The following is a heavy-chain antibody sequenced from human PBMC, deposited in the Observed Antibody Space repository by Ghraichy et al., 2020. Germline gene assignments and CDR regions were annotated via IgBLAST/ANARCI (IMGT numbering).Heavy chain of an antibody. CDR1: GYTFTSYY. V-gene: IGHV1-46*01. CDR3: AREWGDPNYYYGMDV. D-gene: IGHD3-16*01. J-gene: IGHJ6*02. Sequence: ASVKVSCKASGYTFTSYYMHWVRQAPGQGLEWMGIINPSGGSTSYAQKFQGRVTMTRDTSTSTVYMELSSLRSEDTAVYYCAREWGDPNYYYGMDVWGQGTTVTISS. CDR2: INPSGGST.